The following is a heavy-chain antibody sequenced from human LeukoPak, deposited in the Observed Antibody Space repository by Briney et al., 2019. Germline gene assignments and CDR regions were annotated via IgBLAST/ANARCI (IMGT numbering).Heavy chain of an antibody. CDR3: AAGALYYYENSGYHY. J-gene: IGHJ4*02. D-gene: IGHD3-22*01. V-gene: IGHV3-43*01. CDR2: LSWDGSST. Sequence: GGSLRLSCAASGFTFDDYTMHWVRQPPGKGLEWVSLLSWDGSSTYYADSVKGRFTISRDNSKNSLYLQMNSLSSEDTAFYYCAAGALYYYENSGYHYWGQGTLVAVSS. CDR1: GFTFDDYT.